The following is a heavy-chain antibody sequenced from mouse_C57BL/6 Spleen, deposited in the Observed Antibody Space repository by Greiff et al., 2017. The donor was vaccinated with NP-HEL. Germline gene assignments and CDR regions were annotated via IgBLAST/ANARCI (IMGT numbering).Heavy chain of an antibody. D-gene: IGHD2-3*01. CDR2: INPNNGGT. Sequence: VHVKQSGPELVKPGASVKMSCKASGYTFTDYNMHWVKQSHGKSLEWIGYINPNNGGTSYNQKFKGKATLTVNKSSSTAYMELRSLTSEDSAVYYCARWLLQNYWGQGTTLTVSS. J-gene: IGHJ2*01. V-gene: IGHV1-22*01. CDR1: GYTFTDYN. CDR3: ARWLLQNY.